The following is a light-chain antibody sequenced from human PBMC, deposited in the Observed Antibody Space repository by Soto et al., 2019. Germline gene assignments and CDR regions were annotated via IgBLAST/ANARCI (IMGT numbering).Light chain of an antibody. CDR1: QSVLYSSNNKNY. Sequence: DIVMTQSPDSLAVSLGERATINCKSSQSVLYSSNNKNYLAWYQQKPGQPPKLLIYWASTRESGVPDRFSASGSETDFTLTISSLQSEDVAVYYCEQYYSTPPYTVGQGTKLEIK. CDR2: WAS. V-gene: IGKV4-1*01. J-gene: IGKJ2*01. CDR3: EQYYSTPPYT.